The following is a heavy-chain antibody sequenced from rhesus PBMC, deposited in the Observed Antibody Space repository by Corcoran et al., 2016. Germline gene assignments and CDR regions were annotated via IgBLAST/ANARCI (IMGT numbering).Heavy chain of an antibody. V-gene: IGHV3-13*01. J-gene: IGHJ6*01. CDR3: TKEYCTGSGCYYGLDS. CDR1: GFTFSNYY. D-gene: IGHD2-21*01. CDR2: IINKANSYTT. Sequence: EVQLVESGGGLVQPGGSLRLSGAASGFTFSNYYMHWLRHAHGKGLAGVGLIINKANSYTTECTAAVKGRFTISRDDSKNTLYLQMSSLKTEDTAVYYCTKEYCTGSGCYYGLDSWGQGVVVTVSS.